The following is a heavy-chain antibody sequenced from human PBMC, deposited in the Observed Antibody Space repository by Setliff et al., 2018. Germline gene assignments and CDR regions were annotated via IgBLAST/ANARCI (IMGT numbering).Heavy chain of an antibody. CDR3: ARQEARGSWAFES. Sequence: SETLSLTCAVYGGSFSGYHWSWIRQPPGKGLEWIGSVYHNGQTYNNPSLKSRLTISVDTDENKFSLNLRSVTAAETAVYYCARQEARGSWAFESWGQGTLVTVSS. CDR2: VYHNGQT. J-gene: IGHJ4*02. V-gene: IGHV4-34*01. D-gene: IGHD3-10*01. CDR1: GGSFSGYH.